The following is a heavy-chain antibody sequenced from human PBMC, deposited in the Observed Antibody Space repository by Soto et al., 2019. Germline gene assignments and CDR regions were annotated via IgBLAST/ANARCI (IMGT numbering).Heavy chain of an antibody. Sequence: SETLSLTCTASGGSITSSSRFWGWVRQPPGKGLEWIGTIYFTGNTYYTPSLKSRLTMSIDTSKNEFSLRLNSVTAADTAVYYCAGQTFTIAAASYGRSNWFDPWGPGTLVTVHS. CDR2: IYFTGNT. CDR3: AGQTFTIAAASYGRSNWFDP. V-gene: IGHV4-39*01. J-gene: IGHJ5*02. D-gene: IGHD2-15*01. CDR1: GGSITSSSRF.